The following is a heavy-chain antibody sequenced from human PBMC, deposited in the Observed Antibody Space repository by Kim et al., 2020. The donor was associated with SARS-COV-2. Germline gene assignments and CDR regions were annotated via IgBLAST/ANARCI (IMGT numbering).Heavy chain of an antibody. J-gene: IGHJ6*03. CDR1: GGSISSGDYY. CDR2: IYYSGST. CDR3: AREAAGRMGSFDFYYYYMDV. Sequence: SETLSLTCTVSGGSISSGDYYWSWIRQPPGKGLEWIGYIYYSGSTYYNPSLKSRVTISVDTSKNQFSLKLSSVTAADTAVYYCAREAAGRMGSFDFYYYYMDVWGKGTTVTVSS. V-gene: IGHV4-30-4*01. D-gene: IGHD6-13*01.